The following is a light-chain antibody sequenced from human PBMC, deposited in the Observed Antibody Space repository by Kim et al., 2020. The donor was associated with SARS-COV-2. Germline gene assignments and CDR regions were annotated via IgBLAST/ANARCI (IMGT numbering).Light chain of an antibody. CDR1: SSDVGAYNY. CDR2: DVS. CDR3: SSYTSSSTLKV. V-gene: IGLV2-14*03. J-gene: IGLJ2*01. Sequence: QSALTQPASVSGSPGQSITISCTGTSSDVGAYNYVSWYQQHPGKAPKLMIYDVSYRPSGVSNRFSGSKSGNTASLTISGLQAEDEADYYCSSYTSSSTLKVFGGGTKLTVL.